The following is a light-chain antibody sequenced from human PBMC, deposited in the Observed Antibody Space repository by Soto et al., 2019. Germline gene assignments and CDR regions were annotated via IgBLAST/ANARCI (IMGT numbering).Light chain of an antibody. CDR1: SSNIGAGYD. CDR2: GNI. V-gene: IGLV1-40*01. Sequence: QSVLTQPPSVSGAPGQRVTMSCTGSSSNIGAGYDVHWFQQLPGTAPRPLIYGNINRLAGVPARFSGSKSGTSASLAITGLQAEDEADYYCQSYDSSLSAWVFGGGTKLTVL. J-gene: IGLJ2*01. CDR3: QSYDSSLSAWV.